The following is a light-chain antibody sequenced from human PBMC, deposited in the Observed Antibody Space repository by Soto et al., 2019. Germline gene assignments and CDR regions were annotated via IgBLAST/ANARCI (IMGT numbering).Light chain of an antibody. V-gene: IGKV3-20*01. CDR3: QQYGSSRWT. Sequence: IVMTQSPASLSVSPGERVTLSCRASQSVSSSYLAWYQQKPGQAPRLLIYGASSRATGIPDRFSGSGSGTDFTLTISRLEPEDFAVYYCQQYGSSRWTFGQGTKVDIK. CDR2: GAS. J-gene: IGKJ1*01. CDR1: QSVSSSY.